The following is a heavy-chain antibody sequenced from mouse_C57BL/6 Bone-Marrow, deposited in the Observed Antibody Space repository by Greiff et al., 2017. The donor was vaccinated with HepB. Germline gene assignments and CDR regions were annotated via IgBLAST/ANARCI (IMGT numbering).Heavy chain of an antibody. V-gene: IGHV1-52*01. D-gene: IGHD4-1*01. CDR1: GYTFTSYW. CDR2: IDPSDSET. CDR3: ARANWERYFDY. Sequence: QVQLKQPGAELVRPGSSVKLSCKASGYTFTSYWMHWVKQRPIQGLEWIGNIDPSDSETHYNQKFKDKATLTVDKSSSTAYMQLSSLTSEDSAVYYCARANWERYFDYWGQGTTLTVSS. J-gene: IGHJ2*01.